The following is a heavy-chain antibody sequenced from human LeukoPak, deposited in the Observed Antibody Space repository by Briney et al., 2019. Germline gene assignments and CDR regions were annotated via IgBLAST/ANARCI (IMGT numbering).Heavy chain of an antibody. D-gene: IGHD2-15*01. Sequence: PSETLSLTCAVYGGSFSGYYWSWIRQPPGKGLEWIGEINHSGSTNYNPSLKSRVTISVDTSKNQFSLKLSSVTAADTAVYYCARGVGYCSGGSCYSYYFDYWGQGTLVIVSS. V-gene: IGHV4-34*01. CDR3: ARGVGYCSGGSCYSYYFDY. J-gene: IGHJ4*02. CDR2: INHSGST. CDR1: GGSFSGYY.